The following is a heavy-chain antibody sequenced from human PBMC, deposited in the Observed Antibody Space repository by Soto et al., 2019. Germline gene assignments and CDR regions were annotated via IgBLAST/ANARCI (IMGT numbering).Heavy chain of an antibody. CDR3: ARDGTKVVPAVSRSRAYYYYSVLVS. CDR1: GFTFSSYS. V-gene: IGHV3-21*01. J-gene: IGHJ6*02. Sequence: GVSLRLSCAASGFTFSSYSMNWVRQSPGKGLEWVSSISSSSSYIYYADSVKGRFTISRDNAKNSLYLQMNSLRAEDTAVYYCARDGTKVVPAVSRSRAYYYYSVLVSWGPWQTANVS. D-gene: IGHD2-2*01. CDR2: ISSSSSYI.